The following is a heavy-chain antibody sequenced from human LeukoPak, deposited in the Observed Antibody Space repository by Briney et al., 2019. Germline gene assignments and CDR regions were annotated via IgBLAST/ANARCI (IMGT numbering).Heavy chain of an antibody. CDR3: ARDPGSGYEEHFDY. J-gene: IGHJ4*02. CDR1: GFTFSRYS. CDR2: ISISSSYI. D-gene: IGHD5-12*01. Sequence: GGSLRLSCAASGFTFSRYSMNWVRQAPGKGLEWVSSISISSSYIYYADSVKGRLTMSRDNAKNSLYLQMNSLRAEDTAVYYCARDPGSGYEEHFDYWGQGTLVTVSS. V-gene: IGHV3-21*04.